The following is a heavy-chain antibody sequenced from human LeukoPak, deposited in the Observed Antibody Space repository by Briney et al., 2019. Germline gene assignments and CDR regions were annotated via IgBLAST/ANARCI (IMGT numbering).Heavy chain of an antibody. CDR1: GGSINSYY. J-gene: IGHJ3*02. Sequence: SETLSLTCTVSGGSINSYYWSWIRQPPGKGLEWIGYIYYSGSTKYNPSLKSRVTISVDTSKNQFSLKLSSVTAADTAFYYCARYIVSYPHDAFDIWGQGTMVTVSS. CDR2: IYYSGST. V-gene: IGHV4-59*01. CDR3: ARYIVSYPHDAFDI. D-gene: IGHD1-26*01.